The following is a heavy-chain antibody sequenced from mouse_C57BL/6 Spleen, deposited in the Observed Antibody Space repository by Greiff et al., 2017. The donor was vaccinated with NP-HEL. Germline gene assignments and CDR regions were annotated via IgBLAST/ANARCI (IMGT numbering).Heavy chain of an antibody. Sequence: VQLQQSGAELVKPGASVKLSCKASGYTFTSYWMQWVKQRPGQGLEWIGEIDPSDSYTNYNQKFKGKATLTVDTSSSTAYMQLSSLTSEDSAVEYCARSDGNYGRYAMDYWVQGTSVTVSS. D-gene: IGHD2-1*01. CDR2: IDPSDSYT. CDR1: GYTFTSYW. V-gene: IGHV1-50*01. J-gene: IGHJ4*01. CDR3: ARSDGNYGRYAMDY.